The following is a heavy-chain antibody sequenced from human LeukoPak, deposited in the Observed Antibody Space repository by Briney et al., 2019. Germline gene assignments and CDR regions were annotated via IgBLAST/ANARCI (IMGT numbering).Heavy chain of an antibody. Sequence: SSVKVSCKASGGTFSSYAISWVRQAPGQGLEWMGGIIPIFGTANYAQKFQGRVTITTDESTSTAYMELRSLRSEDTAVYYCATKKRHDYDDHGGFDYWGQGTLVTVSS. CDR2: IIPIFGTA. D-gene: IGHD4-17*01. J-gene: IGHJ4*02. V-gene: IGHV1-69*05. CDR1: GGTFSSYA. CDR3: ATKKRHDYDDHGGFDY.